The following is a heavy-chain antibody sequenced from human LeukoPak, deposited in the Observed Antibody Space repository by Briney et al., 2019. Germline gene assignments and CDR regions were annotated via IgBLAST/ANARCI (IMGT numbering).Heavy chain of an antibody. CDR1: GGSISSYY. CDR2: IYYSGST. D-gene: IGHD2-21*02. CDR3: AREDRDCDGDCPIDY. J-gene: IGHJ4*02. Sequence: SETLSLTCTVSGGSISSYYWSWIRQPPGKGLEWIGYIYYSGSTNYNPSLKSRVTISVDTSKNQFSLKLSSVTAADTAVYYCAREDRDCDGDCPIDYWGQGTLVTVSS. V-gene: IGHV4-59*01.